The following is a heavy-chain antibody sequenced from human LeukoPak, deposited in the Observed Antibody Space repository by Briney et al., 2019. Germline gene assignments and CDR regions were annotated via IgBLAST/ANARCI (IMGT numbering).Heavy chain of an antibody. Sequence: SETLSLTCAVYGGSFSGYYWSWIRQPPGKGLEWIGEINHSGSTNYNPSLKSRVTISVDRSKNQFSLKLSSVTAADTAVYYCAREGDYYDSSGYYPNDYWGQGTLVTVSS. D-gene: IGHD3-22*01. CDR2: INHSGST. CDR1: GGSFSGYY. V-gene: IGHV4-34*01. CDR3: AREGDYYDSSGYYPNDY. J-gene: IGHJ4*02.